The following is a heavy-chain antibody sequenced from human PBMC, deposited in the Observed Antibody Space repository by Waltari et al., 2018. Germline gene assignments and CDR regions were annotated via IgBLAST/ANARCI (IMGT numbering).Heavy chain of an antibody. Sequence: QVQLQESGPGLVKPSETLSLTCTVSGGSVSPYFWSWVRQSPGKGLEYIGCIYYTGSTNYNPSLTSRVTMSVDTSKNQFSLRLYSGTAADTAVYYCVKGAGYGSARTFDYWGQGTLVTVSS. CDR1: GGSVSPYF. CDR3: VKGAGYGSARTFDY. CDR2: IYYTGST. J-gene: IGHJ4*02. D-gene: IGHD6-6*01. V-gene: IGHV4-59*02.